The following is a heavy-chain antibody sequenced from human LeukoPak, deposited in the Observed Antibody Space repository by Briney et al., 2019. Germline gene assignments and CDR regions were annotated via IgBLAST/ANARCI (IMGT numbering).Heavy chain of an antibody. CDR3: ARHQWLGPFDY. CDR2: IYFSGST. Sequence: PSETLSLTCTVFGGSISSSSHYWGWIRQPPGEGLERIGSIYFSGSTYYSPSLKSRVTISVDPSTNQFSLKLSSVTAADTAVYYCARHQWLGPFDYWGQGTLVTVSS. J-gene: IGHJ4*02. V-gene: IGHV4-39*01. CDR1: GGSISSSSHY. D-gene: IGHD6-19*01.